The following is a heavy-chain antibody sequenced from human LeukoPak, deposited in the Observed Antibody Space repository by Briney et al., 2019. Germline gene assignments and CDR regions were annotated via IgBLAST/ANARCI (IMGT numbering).Heavy chain of an antibody. Sequence: PGGSLRLSCAASGFTFNSYAMYWVRQAPGKGLEWISGIFGSGGSPHYADSVKGRFTISRDNSKNTLYLQMNSLRAEDTAVYYCAKVPLSIAVAAHFDYWGQGTLVTVSS. V-gene: IGHV3-23*01. CDR1: GFTFNSYA. J-gene: IGHJ4*02. D-gene: IGHD6-19*01. CDR2: IFGSGGSP. CDR3: AKVPLSIAVAAHFDY.